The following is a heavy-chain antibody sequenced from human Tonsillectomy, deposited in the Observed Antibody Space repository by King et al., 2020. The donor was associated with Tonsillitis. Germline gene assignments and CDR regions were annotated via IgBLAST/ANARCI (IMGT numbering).Heavy chain of an antibody. CDR2: ISYDGTKE. Sequence: QLVQSGGGVVQPGRSLRLSCAASGFSFSTNGMHWVRQAPGKGLEWVAVISYDGTKEHYADSVKGRFTISKDNSKNTLYLRMSSLGAEDTAMYFCAKADPYGSGTYYQSLDYWGQGTQVTVSS. CDR1: GFSFSTNG. D-gene: IGHD3-10*01. V-gene: IGHV3-30*18. CDR3: AKADPYGSGTYYQSLDY. J-gene: IGHJ4*02.